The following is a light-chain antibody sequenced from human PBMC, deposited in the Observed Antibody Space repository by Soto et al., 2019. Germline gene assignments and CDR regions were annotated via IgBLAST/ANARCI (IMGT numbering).Light chain of an antibody. Sequence: EIVVTQSPGTLSFSPGERATLFCRASQTVTNNYLAWYQQKPGRAPRLLISDVSNRATGIPARFSGSGSGTDFTLTISSLESEDFAVYYCHQRRQWPLTFGGGTKVDI. J-gene: IGKJ4*01. CDR1: QTVTNNY. CDR3: HQRRQWPLT. V-gene: IGKV3D-20*02. CDR2: DVS.